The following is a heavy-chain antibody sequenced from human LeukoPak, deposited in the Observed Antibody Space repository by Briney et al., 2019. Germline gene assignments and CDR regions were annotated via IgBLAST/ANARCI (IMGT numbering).Heavy chain of an antibody. CDR3: VRDRRDGYNYVDI. CDR1: GGSISGYY. CDR2: IHYTGTT. J-gene: IGHJ4*02. Sequence: PSETLSLTCIVSGGSISGYYWSWIRQSSGKRLEWIAFIHYTGTTNYNPSLESRATVSVDTSKNQFSLQLRSMTAADTAVYYCVRDRRDGYNYVDIWGQGLLVTVSS. D-gene: IGHD5-24*01. V-gene: IGHV4-59*01.